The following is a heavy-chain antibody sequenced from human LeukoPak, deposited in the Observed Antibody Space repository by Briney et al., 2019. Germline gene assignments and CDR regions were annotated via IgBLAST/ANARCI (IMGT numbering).Heavy chain of an antibody. CDR1: GGSISTYY. Sequence: PSETLSLTCTVSGGSISTYYWSWIRQPPGKGLEWIGNIYYSGSPNYNPSLKSRVTISVDTSKNQFSLKLSSVTAADTAVYYCARGLGSNDYWGQGTLVTVSS. D-gene: IGHD5/OR15-5a*01. J-gene: IGHJ4*02. CDR2: IYYSGSP. CDR3: ARGLGSNDY. V-gene: IGHV4-59*08.